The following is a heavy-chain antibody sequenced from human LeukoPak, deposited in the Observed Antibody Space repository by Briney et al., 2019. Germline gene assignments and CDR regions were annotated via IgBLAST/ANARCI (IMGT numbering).Heavy chain of an antibody. V-gene: IGHV4-39*07. CDR1: GGSISSSSYY. J-gene: IGHJ4*02. Sequence: SETLSLTCTVSGGSISSSSYYWGWIRQPPGKGLEWIGSIYYSGSTYYNPSLKSRVTISVDTSKNQFSLKLSSVTAADTAVYYCARDHAQLWFGELLGQFDYWGQGTLVTVSS. CDR3: ARDHAQLWFGELLGQFDY. D-gene: IGHD3-10*01. CDR2: IYYSGST.